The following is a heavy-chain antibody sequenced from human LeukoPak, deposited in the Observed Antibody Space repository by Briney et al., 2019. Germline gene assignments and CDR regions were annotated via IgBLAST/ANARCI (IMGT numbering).Heavy chain of an antibody. CDR3: ARDRIAAAGGYFDY. V-gene: IGHV3-64*01. D-gene: IGHD6-13*01. CDR2: ISSNGGST. CDR1: GFTFSSYA. Sequence: PGGSLRLSCAASGFTFSSYAMHWVRQAPGKGLEYVSAISSNGGSTYYANSVKGRFTISRDNSKNTLYLQMGSLRAEDMAVYYCARDRIAAAGGYFDYWGQGTLVTVSS. J-gene: IGHJ4*02.